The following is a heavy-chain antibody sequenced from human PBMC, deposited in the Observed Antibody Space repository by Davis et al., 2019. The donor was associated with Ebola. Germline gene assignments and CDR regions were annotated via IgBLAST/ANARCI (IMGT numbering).Heavy chain of an antibody. D-gene: IGHD3-22*01. CDR1: GYTFTGYY. V-gene: IGHV1-2*06. J-gene: IGHJ6*02. CDR2: INPNSGGT. Sequence: ASVKVSCKASGYTFTGYYMHWVRQAPGQGLEWMGRINPNSGGTNHAQKFQGRVTMTRDTSISTAYLELTRLRSDDTAVYYCARGGISMIVVPRDYYYGMDVWGQGTTVTVSS. CDR3: ARGGISMIVVPRDYYYGMDV.